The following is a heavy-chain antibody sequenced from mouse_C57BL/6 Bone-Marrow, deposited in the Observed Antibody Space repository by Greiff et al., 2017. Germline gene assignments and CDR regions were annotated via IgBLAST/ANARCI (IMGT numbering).Heavy chain of an antibody. J-gene: IGHJ3*01. V-gene: IGHV1-82*01. CDR3: ASLLRFLAY. D-gene: IGHD1-2*01. Sequence: QVQLKESGPELVKPGASVKISCKASGYAFSSSWMNWVKQRPGKGLEWIGRIYPGDGDTNYNGKFKGKATLTADKSSSTAYMQLSSLTSEDSAVYFCASLLRFLAYWGQGTLVTVSA. CDR2: IYPGDGDT. CDR1: GYAFSSSW.